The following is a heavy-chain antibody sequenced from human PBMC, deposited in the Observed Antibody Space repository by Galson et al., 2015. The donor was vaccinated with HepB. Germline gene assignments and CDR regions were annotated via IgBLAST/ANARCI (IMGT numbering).Heavy chain of an antibody. CDR3: ARDLESSRFGGWFDP. D-gene: IGHD3-10*01. V-gene: IGHV3-21*01. J-gene: IGHJ5*02. CDR2: ISSSSSYI. CDR1: GFTFSSYS. Sequence: SLRLSCAASGFTFSSYSMNWVRQAPGKGLEWVSSISSSSSYIYYADSVKGRFTISRDNAKNSLYLQMNSLRAEDTAVYYCARDLESSRFGGWFDPWGQGTLVTVSS.